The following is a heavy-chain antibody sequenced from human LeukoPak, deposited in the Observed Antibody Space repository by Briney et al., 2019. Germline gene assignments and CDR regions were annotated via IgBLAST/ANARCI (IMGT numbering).Heavy chain of an antibody. CDR3: ARSIVVVPAAHTPYYYYYYMDV. CDR2: IYTSGST. V-gene: IGHV4-61*02. CDR1: GGSISSGSYY. Sequence: PSETLSLTCTVSGGSISSGSYYWSWIRQPAGKGLEWIGRIYTSGSTNYNPSLKSRVTIPVDTSKNQFSLKLSSVTAADTAVYYCARSIVVVPAAHTPYYYYYYMDVWGKGTTVTVSS. J-gene: IGHJ6*03. D-gene: IGHD2-2*01.